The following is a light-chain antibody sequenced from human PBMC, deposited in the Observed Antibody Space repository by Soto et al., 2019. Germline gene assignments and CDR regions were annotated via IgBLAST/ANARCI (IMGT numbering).Light chain of an antibody. Sequence: QSVLTQPASVSGSPGQSITISCAGTSSDVGGYNFVSWYQHHPGKVPKLMIYDVSNRPSGVSNRFSGSKSGNTASLTISGLHAEDEADYYCSSYTSSSTLVFGGGTKVTVL. V-gene: IGLV2-14*03. CDR1: SSDVGGYNF. J-gene: IGLJ2*01. CDR2: DVS. CDR3: SSYTSSSTLV.